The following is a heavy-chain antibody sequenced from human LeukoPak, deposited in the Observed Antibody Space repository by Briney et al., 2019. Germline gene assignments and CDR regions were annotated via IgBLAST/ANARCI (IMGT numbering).Heavy chain of an antibody. CDR1: GFTFNTYS. Sequence: GGSLRLSCAAPGFTFNTYSMNWVRQAPGKGLEWVSSISVDSNYLYYVDSLRRRFTVSRDNTKNSLYLQMNSLRAEDTAVYYCVRVHCSGGGCYQRNDGLEIWGQGTMVTVSS. CDR3: VRVHCSGGGCYQRNDGLEI. CDR2: ISVDSNYL. D-gene: IGHD2-15*01. J-gene: IGHJ3*02. V-gene: IGHV3-21*01.